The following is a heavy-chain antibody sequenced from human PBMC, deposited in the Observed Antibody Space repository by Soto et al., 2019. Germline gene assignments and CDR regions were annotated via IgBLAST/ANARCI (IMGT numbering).Heavy chain of an antibody. Sequence: QVQLRESGPGLVKPSQTLSLTCTVSGGSISSDGYYWNWIRQHPGKGLEWIAYISYSGSTYYNPSLKSRVSMSVDTSKNQFSLNLTSVTAADTAVYHCASYYSGYGGVFRYWGQGTLVTVSS. V-gene: IGHV4-31*03. CDR1: GGSISSDGYY. D-gene: IGHD5-12*01. J-gene: IGHJ4*02. CDR3: ASYYSGYGGVFRY. CDR2: ISYSGST.